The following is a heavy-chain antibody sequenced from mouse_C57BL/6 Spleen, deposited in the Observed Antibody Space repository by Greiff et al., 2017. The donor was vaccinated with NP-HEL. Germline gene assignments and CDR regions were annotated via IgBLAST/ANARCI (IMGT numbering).Heavy chain of an antibody. CDR1: GYTFTSYW. CDR3: ARGYYYGSSYVGYFDY. D-gene: IGHD1-1*01. CDR2: IYPGSGST. V-gene: IGHV1-55*01. Sequence: QVQLQQPGAELVKPGASVKMSCKASGYTFTSYWITWVKQRPGQGLEWIGDIYPGSGSTNYNEKFKSKATLTVDTSSSTAYMQLSSLTSEDSAVYYCARGYYYGSSYVGYFDYWGQGTTLTVSS. J-gene: IGHJ2*01.